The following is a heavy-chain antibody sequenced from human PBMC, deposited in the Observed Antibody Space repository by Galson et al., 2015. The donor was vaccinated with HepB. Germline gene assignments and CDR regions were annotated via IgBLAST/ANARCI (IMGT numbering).Heavy chain of an antibody. CDR1: GFTFGDYA. CDR3: HRDSSGYFWPSYFDY. D-gene: IGHD3-22*01. CDR2: IRSKAYGGTT. V-gene: IGHV3-49*04. J-gene: IGHJ4*02. Sequence: SLRLSCAASGFTFGDYATSWVRQAPGKGLEWVGFIRSKAYGGTTEYAASVKGRFTISRDDSKSIAYLQMNSLKTEDTAVYYCHRDSSGYFWPSYFDYWGQGTLVTVSS.